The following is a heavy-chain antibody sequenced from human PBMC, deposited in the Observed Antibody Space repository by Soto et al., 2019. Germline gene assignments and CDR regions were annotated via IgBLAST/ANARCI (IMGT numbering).Heavy chain of an antibody. CDR3: ARLQWPSKGAFDI. J-gene: IGHJ3*02. CDR1: GFSFSSYW. CDR2: IRQDGSQI. Sequence: EGSLRLSCAASGFSFSSYWMSWVRQAPGKGLEWVANIRQDGSQIYYLGSVKGRFTISRDNAKNSLYLQMNSLRAEDTAVYYCARLQWPSKGAFDIWGQGKRVTV. V-gene: IGHV3-7*03. D-gene: IGHD6-19*01.